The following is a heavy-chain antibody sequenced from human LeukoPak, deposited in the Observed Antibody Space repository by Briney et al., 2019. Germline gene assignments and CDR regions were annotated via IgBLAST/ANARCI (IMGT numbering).Heavy chain of an antibody. CDR2: IYYSGST. CDR1: GGSISSGDYY. D-gene: IGHD3-16*01. CDR3: ARHTTFSAPSYYFDY. Sequence: SETLSLTCTVSGGSISSGDYYWSWIRQPPGKGLEWIGYIYYSGSTYYNPSLKSRVTISVDTSKNQFSLKLSSVTAADTAVYYRARHTTFSAPSYYFDYWGQGTLVTVSS. V-gene: IGHV4-30-4*01. J-gene: IGHJ4*02.